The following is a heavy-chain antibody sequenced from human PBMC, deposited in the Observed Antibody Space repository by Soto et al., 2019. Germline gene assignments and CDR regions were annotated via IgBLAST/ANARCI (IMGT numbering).Heavy chain of an antibody. CDR3: ATDIHATWLLNS. Sequence: GGSLRLSCAISGFTFRGKNMYWVRQAPGKGLEWVSLIAPAGSQIYYADSVTGRVITSTDNFKSTPYLQMNSLRAEDTYLTFCATDIHATWLLNSWGKGTLVHVS. V-gene: IGHV3-30*14. D-gene: IGHD2-2*02. CDR2: IAPAGSQI. J-gene: IGHJ4*02. CDR1: GFTFRGKN.